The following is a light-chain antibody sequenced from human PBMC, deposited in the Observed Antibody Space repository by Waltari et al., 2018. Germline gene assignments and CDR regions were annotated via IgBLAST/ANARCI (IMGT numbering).Light chain of an antibody. CDR1: QSLNSA. Sequence: EMVMTQSPALLFMPPGKTATLSCRASQSLNSAFAWYQQKPGQAPKLLIYSTSTRATGTPARFSGSGSGTEFTLTISSLQSEDFAIYYCQQYKYWPWTFGQGTKVEIK. CDR3: QQYKYWPWT. CDR2: STS. V-gene: IGKV3D-15*01. J-gene: IGKJ1*01.